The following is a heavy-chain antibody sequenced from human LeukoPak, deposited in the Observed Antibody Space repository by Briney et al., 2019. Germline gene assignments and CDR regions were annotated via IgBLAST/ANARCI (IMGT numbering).Heavy chain of an antibody. J-gene: IGHJ1*01. V-gene: IGHV3-66*01. CDR3: ARDLTGDCYFQH. D-gene: IGHD2-21*02. Sequence: PGGSLRLSCAASGFTVSSNYMSCVRQAPGKGLEWVSIIYSGGNTYYADPVKGRFTISRDNSKNTLYLQMNSLRAEDTAVYYCARDLTGDCYFQHWGQGTLVTVSS. CDR2: IYSGGNT. CDR1: GFTVSSNY.